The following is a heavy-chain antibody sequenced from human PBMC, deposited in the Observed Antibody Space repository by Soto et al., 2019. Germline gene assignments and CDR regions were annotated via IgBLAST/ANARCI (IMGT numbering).Heavy chain of an antibody. CDR1: GFSFANYW. CDR3: WGEGFGMDV. Sequence: GESLKISCTGSGFSFANYWINWVRQMPGKGLEWMGRIDPSESYSNYSPSFQGHVTISADKSINTAYLQWSSLKASDTAMYCCWGEGFGMDVWGQGSRVTVSS. V-gene: IGHV5-10-1*01. CDR2: IDPSESYS. J-gene: IGHJ6*02. D-gene: IGHD3-16*01.